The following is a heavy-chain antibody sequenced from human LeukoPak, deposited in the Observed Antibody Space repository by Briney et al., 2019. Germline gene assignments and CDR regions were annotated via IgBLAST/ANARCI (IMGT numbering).Heavy chain of an antibody. CDR2: VHYGGGS. CDR3: ARHLYYYGSGAVYSMDV. J-gene: IGHJ6*03. CDR1: LVSISSSTYY. V-gene: IGHV4-39*01. D-gene: IGHD3-10*01. Sequence: SETLSLTCTVSLVSISSSTYYCGCIRQSPRKRLEGILSVHYGGGSSYITSLKSRVTISLNTSKNPFSLELSSVTAADTAVYYCARHLYYYGSGAVYSMDVWGKGTTVTVSS.